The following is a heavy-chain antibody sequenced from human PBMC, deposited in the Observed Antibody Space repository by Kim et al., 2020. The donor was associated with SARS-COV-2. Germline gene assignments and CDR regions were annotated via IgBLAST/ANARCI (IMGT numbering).Heavy chain of an antibody. CDR3: MGTGTYSY. CDR1: GFPFSRYW. Sequence: GGSQRLSCVASGFPFSRYWMTWVRQAPGKGLEWVASIKGDGSEKHYVDSGKGRFTISRDNAMDSFYLQMNGLRVEDTAVYYCMGTGTYSYWGQGTLVSVS. CDR2: IKGDGSEK. D-gene: IGHD2-21*02. J-gene: IGHJ4*02. V-gene: IGHV3-7*01.